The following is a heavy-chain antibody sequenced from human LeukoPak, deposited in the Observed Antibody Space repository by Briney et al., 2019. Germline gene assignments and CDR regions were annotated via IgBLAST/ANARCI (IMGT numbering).Heavy chain of an antibody. D-gene: IGHD6-19*01. J-gene: IGHJ6*04. Sequence: SETLSLTCAVYGGSFSDYYWNWXXQSPGKGLEWIXEINHSGTTNYNLSLKSRVTISVDTSKNQFSLRLSSVTAADTAIYHCARGLRLPSRSTPAVPHVWSKGTTVTVSA. CDR2: INHSGTT. V-gene: IGHV4-34*01. CDR3: ARGLRLPSRSTPAVPHV. CDR1: GGSFSDYY.